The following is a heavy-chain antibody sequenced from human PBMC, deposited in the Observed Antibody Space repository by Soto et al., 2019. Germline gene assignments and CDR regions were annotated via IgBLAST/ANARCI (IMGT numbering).Heavy chain of an antibody. Sequence: ASVKVSCKASGYTFTSYGISWVRQAPGRGLEWMGWISAYNGNTNYAQKLQGRVTMTTDTSTSTAYMELRSLRSDDTAVYYCARASTVTISAGFWFDPWGQGTLVTVSS. D-gene: IGHD4-17*01. CDR2: ISAYNGNT. V-gene: IGHV1-18*01. CDR1: GYTFTSYG. CDR3: ARASTVTISAGFWFDP. J-gene: IGHJ5*02.